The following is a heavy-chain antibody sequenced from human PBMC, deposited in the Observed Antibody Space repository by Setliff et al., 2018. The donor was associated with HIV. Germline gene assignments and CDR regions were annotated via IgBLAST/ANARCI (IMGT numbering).Heavy chain of an antibody. D-gene: IGHD3-10*01. CDR2: IYYSGAT. V-gene: IGHV4-39*01. Sequence: SETLSLTCTVSGGSMSSSSYYWGWIRQTPDKGLEWIGIIYYSGATYYNPSLTSRVTISVDTSRNQFSLKLRSMTAADTAVYYCARGWVRGPIISPGTYFSYGLDVWGQGTPVTVSS. CDR1: GGSMSSSSYY. CDR3: ARGWVRGPIISPGTYFSYGLDV. J-gene: IGHJ6*02.